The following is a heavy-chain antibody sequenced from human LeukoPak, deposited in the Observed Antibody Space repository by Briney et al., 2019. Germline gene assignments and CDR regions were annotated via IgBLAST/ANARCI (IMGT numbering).Heavy chain of an antibody. D-gene: IGHD2-2*01. Sequence: ASVKVSCKASGYTFTSYYMHWVRQAPGQGLEWMGIINPSGGSTSYAQKFQGRVTMTRDTSTSTVYMGLSTLTSEDTAVYYCARVDCRSTTCYRYYGMDVWGQGTLVTVSS. CDR1: GYTFTSYY. CDR3: ARVDCRSTTCYRYYGMDV. J-gene: IGHJ6*02. V-gene: IGHV1-46*01. CDR2: INPSGGST.